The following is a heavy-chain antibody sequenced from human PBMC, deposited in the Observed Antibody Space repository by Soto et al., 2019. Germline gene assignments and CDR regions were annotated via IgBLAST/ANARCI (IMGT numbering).Heavy chain of an antibody. D-gene: IGHD3-3*01. CDR1: GFTFSSYA. J-gene: IGHJ6*02. Sequence: GGSLRLSCAASGFTFSSYAMHWVRQAPGKGLEWVAVISYDGSNKYYADSVKGRFTISRDNSKNTLYLQMNSLRAEDTAVYYCARDNSAIFGVVIYYYYGMDVWGQGTTVTVSS. CDR3: ARDNSAIFGVVIYYYYGMDV. V-gene: IGHV3-30-3*01. CDR2: ISYDGSNK.